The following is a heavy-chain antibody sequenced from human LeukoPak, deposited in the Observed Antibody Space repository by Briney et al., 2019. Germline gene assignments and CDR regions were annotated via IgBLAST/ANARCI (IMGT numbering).Heavy chain of an antibody. J-gene: IGHJ6*03. CDR3: ARSSEGRYYYDSSGYSYYYYYMDV. CDR1: GGSLSSYY. D-gene: IGHD3-22*01. V-gene: IGHV4-59*01. CDR2: IYYSGGT. Sequence: SETLSLTCTVSGGSLSSYYWSWLRQPPGKGLEWIGYIYYSGGTNYNPSLKSRVTISVDTSKNQFSLKLTSVTAADTAVYYCARSSEGRYYYDSSGYSYYYYYMDVWGKGTTVTISS.